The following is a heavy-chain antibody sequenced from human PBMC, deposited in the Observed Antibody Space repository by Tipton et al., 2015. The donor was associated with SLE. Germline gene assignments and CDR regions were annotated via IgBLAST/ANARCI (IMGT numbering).Heavy chain of an antibody. V-gene: IGHV4-4*08. J-gene: IGHJ2*01. CDR2: IYTSGST. D-gene: IGHD3-16*01. CDR1: GGSISSYY. Sequence: TLSPTCTVSGGSISSYYWSWIRQPPGKGLEWIWYIYTSGSTNYNPPLKSRVTISVDTSKNQFSLKLSSVTAADTAVYYCARVGDYVWGSSGWYFDLWGRGTLVTVSS. CDR3: ARVGDYVWGSSGWYFDL.